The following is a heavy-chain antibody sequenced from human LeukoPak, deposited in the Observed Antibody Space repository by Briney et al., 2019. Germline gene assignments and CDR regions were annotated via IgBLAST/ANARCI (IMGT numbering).Heavy chain of an antibody. CDR1: GGSISNYY. V-gene: IGHV4-59*01. CDR2: IYYSGST. CDR3: ARVTSNMAFDP. Sequence: SETLSLTCTVSGGSISNYYWSWIRQPPGKGLEWIGYIYYSGSTNYKSSLKSRVTISVDTSKNQFSLKLSSVTAADTAAYYCARVTSNMAFDPWGQGTLVTVSS. J-gene: IGHJ5*02. D-gene: IGHD5-24*01.